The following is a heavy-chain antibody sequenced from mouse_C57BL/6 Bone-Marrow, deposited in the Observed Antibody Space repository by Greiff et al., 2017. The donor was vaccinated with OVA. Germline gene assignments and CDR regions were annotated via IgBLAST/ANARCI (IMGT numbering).Heavy chain of an antibody. CDR1: GYTFTSYW. CDR3: ASWSFFDY. J-gene: IGHJ2*01. CDR2: IDPSDSYT. Sequence: QVQLKQPGAELVRPGTSVKLSCKASGYTFTSYWMHWVKQRPGQGLEWIGVIDPSDSYTNYNQKLKGKATLTVDTSSSTAYMQLSSLTSEDSAVYYCASWSFFDYWGQGTTLTVSS. V-gene: IGHV1-59*01.